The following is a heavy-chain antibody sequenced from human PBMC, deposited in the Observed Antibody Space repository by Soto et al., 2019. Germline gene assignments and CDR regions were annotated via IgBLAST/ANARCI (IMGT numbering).Heavy chain of an antibody. Sequence: GSSVQVSCKTSGYTFIGYYLNWVRQAPGQGLEWMGWVNPHTGGTHYAQKFDGRVTMTRDTSTYTAYMELSGLKFDDTATYFCARVMANEQTMVPFEYWGKGTLVTVSS. J-gene: IGHJ4*02. CDR3: ARVMANEQTMVPFEY. D-gene: IGHD2-21*01. CDR1: GYTFIGYY. CDR2: VNPHTGGT. V-gene: IGHV1-2*02.